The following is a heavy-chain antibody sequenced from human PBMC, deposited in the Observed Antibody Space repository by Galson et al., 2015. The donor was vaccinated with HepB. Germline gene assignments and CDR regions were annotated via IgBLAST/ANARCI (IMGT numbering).Heavy chain of an antibody. CDR3: ARDKAARSGWFDP. Sequence: SLRLSCAASGFTFSSYWMSWVRQAPGKGLEWVANIKQDGSEKYYVDSVKGRFTISRDNAKNSLYLQMNSLRAEDTAVYYCARDKAARSGWFDPWGQGTLVTVSS. J-gene: IGHJ5*02. D-gene: IGHD6-6*01. CDR1: GFTFSSYW. V-gene: IGHV3-7*03. CDR2: IKQDGSEK.